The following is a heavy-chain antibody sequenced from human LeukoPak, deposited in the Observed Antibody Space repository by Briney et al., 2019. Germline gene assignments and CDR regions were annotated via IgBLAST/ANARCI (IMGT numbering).Heavy chain of an antibody. V-gene: IGHV4-30-4*01. Sequence: PSETLSLTCTVSGGSISSGDYYWSWIRQPPGKGLEWIGYIYYSGSTYYNPSLKSRVTISVDTSKNQFSLKLSSVTAADTAVYYCARGDYVWGSYLVDYWGRGTLVTVSS. CDR3: ARGDYVWGSYLVDY. J-gene: IGHJ4*02. CDR2: IYYSGST. CDR1: GGSISSGDYY. D-gene: IGHD3-16*02.